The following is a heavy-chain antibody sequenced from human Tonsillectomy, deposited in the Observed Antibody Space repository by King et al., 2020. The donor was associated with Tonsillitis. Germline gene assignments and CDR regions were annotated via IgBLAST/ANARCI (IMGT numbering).Heavy chain of an antibody. Sequence: LQLQESGSGLVKPSETLSLTCAVSGGSISSGAYSWSRIRQPPGKGLEWIGHIYHSGSTYYNPSLKSRVTISVDRSKNQFSLKLSSVTAADTAVYYCARGKDIVVVGVHPPQPFSPSSPVRIPRRIRAAWPLAASHRTSFD. CDR1: GGSISSGAYS. D-gene: IGHD2-15*01. J-gene: IGHJ5*01. CDR2: IYHSGST. V-gene: IGHV4-30-2*01. CDR3: ARGKDIVVVGVHPPQPFSPSSPVRIPRRIRAAWPLAASHRTSFD.